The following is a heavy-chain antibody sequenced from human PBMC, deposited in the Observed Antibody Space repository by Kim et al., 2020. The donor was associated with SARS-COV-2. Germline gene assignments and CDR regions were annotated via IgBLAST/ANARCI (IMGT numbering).Heavy chain of an antibody. D-gene: IGHD3-22*01. J-gene: IGHJ4*02. Sequence: GGSLRLSCAASGFTFDDYAMHWVRQTPGKGLEWVSLISWDGGSTYYADSVKGRFTISRDNSKNSLYLQMNSLRAEDTALYYCAKARTDYYYDSSGYYTDWGQGTLVTVSS. V-gene: IGHV3-43D*03. CDR1: GFTFDDYA. CDR2: ISWDGGST. CDR3: AKARTDYYYDSSGYYTD.